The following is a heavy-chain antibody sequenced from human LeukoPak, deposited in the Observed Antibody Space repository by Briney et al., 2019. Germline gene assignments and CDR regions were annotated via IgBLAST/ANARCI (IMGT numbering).Heavy chain of an antibody. CDR3: ARTGYSSSWYLYYYYGMDV. J-gene: IGHJ6*02. D-gene: IGHD6-13*01. Sequence: GASVKVSCKASGGTFSSYAVSWVRQAPGQGLEWMGGIIPILGIANYAQKFQGRVTITADKSTSTAYMELSSLRSEDTAVYYCARTGYSSSWYLYYYYGMDVWGQGTTVTVSS. CDR1: GGTFSSYA. V-gene: IGHV1-69*10. CDR2: IIPILGIA.